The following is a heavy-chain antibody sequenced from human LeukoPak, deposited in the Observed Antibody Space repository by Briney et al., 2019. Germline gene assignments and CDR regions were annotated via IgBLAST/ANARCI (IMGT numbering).Heavy chain of an antibody. V-gene: IGHV4-39*01. CDR1: GGSISSSSYY. Sequence: SETLSLTCTVSGGSISSSSYYWGWVRQPPGKGLEWIGSIYYSGSTYYNPSLKSRVTISVDTSKNQFSLKLSSVTAADTAVYYCARLEQWLAFDYWGQGTLVTVSS. CDR2: IYYSGST. J-gene: IGHJ4*02. CDR3: ARLEQWLAFDY. D-gene: IGHD6-19*01.